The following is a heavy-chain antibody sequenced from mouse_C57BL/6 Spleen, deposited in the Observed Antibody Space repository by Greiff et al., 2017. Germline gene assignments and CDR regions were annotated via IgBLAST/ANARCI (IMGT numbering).Heavy chain of an antibody. CDR3: AREGNSNYEGFAY. Sequence: QVQLQQSGAELAKPGASVKLSCKASGYTFTSYWMHWVKQRPGQGLEWIGYINPSSGYTKYNQKFKDKATLTADKSSSTAYMQPSSLTYEDSAVYYCAREGNSNYEGFAYWGQGTLVTVSA. D-gene: IGHD2-5*01. J-gene: IGHJ3*01. CDR1: GYTFTSYW. CDR2: INPSSGYT. V-gene: IGHV1-7*01.